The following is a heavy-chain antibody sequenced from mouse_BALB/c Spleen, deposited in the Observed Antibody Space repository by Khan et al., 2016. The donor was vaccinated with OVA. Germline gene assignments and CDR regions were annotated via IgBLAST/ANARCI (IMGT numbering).Heavy chain of an antibody. D-gene: IGHD1-1*01. CDR1: GYTFSSYW. CDR2: ILPGSGSN. V-gene: IGHV1-9*01. J-gene: IGHJ3*01. Sequence: QIQLVQSGAELMKPGASVKISCKATGYTFSSYWIEWVKQRPGHGLEWIGEILPGSGSNNYNEKFKDKATFTADTSSNTAYMQLSSLTSEDSAVYYCARGNCYGSSSWFGYWGQGTLVTVST. CDR3: ARGNCYGSSSWFGY.